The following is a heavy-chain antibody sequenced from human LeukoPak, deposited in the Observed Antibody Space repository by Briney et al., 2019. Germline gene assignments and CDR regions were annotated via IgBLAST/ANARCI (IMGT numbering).Heavy chain of an antibody. D-gene: IGHD3-9*01. J-gene: IGHJ6*02. CDR3: AKNLLRYFEGLMDV. CDR2: ISYDGSNE. Sequence: GGSLRLSCVASGFTFSNYGIHWVRQAPNKGLEWVAGISYDGSNEYYVESVKGRFTISRGNAKNTLYLQMDSLRPEDTAVYYCAKNLLRYFEGLMDVWGQGTTVIVSS. CDR1: GFTFSNYG. V-gene: IGHV3-30*18.